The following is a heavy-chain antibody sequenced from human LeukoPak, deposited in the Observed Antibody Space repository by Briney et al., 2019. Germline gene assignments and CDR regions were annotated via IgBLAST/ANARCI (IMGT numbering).Heavy chain of an antibody. CDR2: IKQDGSEK. Sequence: TGGSLRLSCAASGFTFSSYWMSWVRQAPGKGLEWVANIKQDGSEKYYADSVKGRFTISRDNAKNSLYLQMNSLRAEDTAVYYCARGPRKSYCGGDCVSDWFDPWGQGTLVTVSS. V-gene: IGHV3-7*01. CDR3: ARGPRKSYCGGDCVSDWFDP. CDR1: GFTFSSYW. J-gene: IGHJ5*02. D-gene: IGHD2-21*02.